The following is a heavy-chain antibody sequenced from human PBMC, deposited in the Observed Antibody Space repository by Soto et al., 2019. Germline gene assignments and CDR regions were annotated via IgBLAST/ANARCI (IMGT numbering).Heavy chain of an antibody. CDR3: AKENWANPDS. V-gene: IGHV3-15*07. Sequence: GGSLRLSCAVSGVTLTNVWMNWVRQAPGKGLEWVGRIRSKSAGGTTDYAAPVKGRFAISRDDSKNTLYLQMSSLTVEDTAVYYCAKENWANPDSWGQGTLVTVSS. D-gene: IGHD7-27*01. CDR2: IRSKSAGGTT. J-gene: IGHJ4*02. CDR1: GVTLTNVW.